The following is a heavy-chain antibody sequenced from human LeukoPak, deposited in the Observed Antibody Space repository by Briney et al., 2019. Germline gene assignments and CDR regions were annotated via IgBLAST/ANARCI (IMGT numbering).Heavy chain of an antibody. CDR1: GGSFSGYY. J-gene: IGHJ4*02. D-gene: IGHD5-24*01. CDR2: INHSGST. Sequence: PSETLSLTCAVYGGSFSGYYWSWIRQPPGKGLEWIGEINHSGSTNYNPSLKSRVTISVDTSKNQFSLKLSSVTAADTAVYYCARGYVGRWLQLGVYFDYWGQGTLVTVSS. V-gene: IGHV4-34*01. CDR3: ARGYVGRWLQLGVYFDY.